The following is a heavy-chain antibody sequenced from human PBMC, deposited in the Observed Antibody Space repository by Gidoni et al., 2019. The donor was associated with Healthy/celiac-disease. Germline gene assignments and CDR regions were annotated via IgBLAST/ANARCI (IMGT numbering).Heavy chain of an antibody. Sequence: QVQLQQWGAGLLKPSETLSLTCAVSGGSFSGYYWSWIRQPPGKGLEWIGEINHSGSTNYNPSLKSRVTISVDTSKNQFSLKLSSVTAADTAVYYCARKGAFDIWGQGTMVTVSS. V-gene: IGHV4-34*01. CDR3: ARKGAFDI. CDR1: GGSFSGYY. CDR2: INHSGST. J-gene: IGHJ3*02.